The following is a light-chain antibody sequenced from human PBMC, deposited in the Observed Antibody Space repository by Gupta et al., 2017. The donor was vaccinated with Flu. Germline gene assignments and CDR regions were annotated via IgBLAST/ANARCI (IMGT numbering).Light chain of an antibody. CDR3: QQYECAPYS. CDR1: QSVSSSY. J-gene: IGKJ2*03. V-gene: IGKV3-20*01. Sequence: EIVLTQSPGTLSLSPGERATLSCRASQSVSSSYLAWYQQKPGQAPRLLIYGASSRATGIPDRFSGSGSGTDFTLTISSLEAEDVAVYYCQQYECAPYSFGQGTKLEIK. CDR2: GAS.